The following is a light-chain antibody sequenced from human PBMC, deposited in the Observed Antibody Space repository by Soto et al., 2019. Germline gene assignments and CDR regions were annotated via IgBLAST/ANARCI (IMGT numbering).Light chain of an antibody. Sequence: DIVMTQSPDSLAVSLGERATINCKSSQSVLYSSNNKNYLAWYHQKPGQPPKLLIYWASTRESGVPDRFSGRGSGPDFTLTISSLQAEDVAVYYCQQYYSTPLTFGQGTKVEIK. CDR1: QSVLYSSNNKNY. J-gene: IGKJ1*01. CDR3: QQYYSTPLT. CDR2: WAS. V-gene: IGKV4-1*01.